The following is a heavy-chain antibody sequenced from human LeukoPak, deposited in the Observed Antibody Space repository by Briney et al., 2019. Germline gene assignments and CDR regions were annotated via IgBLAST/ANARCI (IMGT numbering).Heavy chain of an antibody. V-gene: IGHV1-18*01. J-gene: IGHJ6*02. Sequence: GASVKVSCKASGYTFTSYGISWVRQAPGQGLEWMGWISAYNGNTNYAQKLQGRVTMTTDTSTSTAYMELRSLRSDDTVVYYCARDLGEDIVVVPAATYYYYGMDVWGQGTTVTVSS. CDR3: ARDLGEDIVVVPAATYYYYGMDV. CDR1: GYTFTSYG. D-gene: IGHD2-2*01. CDR2: ISAYNGNT.